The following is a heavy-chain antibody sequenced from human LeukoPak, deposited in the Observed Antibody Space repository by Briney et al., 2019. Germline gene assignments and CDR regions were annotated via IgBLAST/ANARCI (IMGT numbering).Heavy chain of an antibody. D-gene: IGHD3-16*02. V-gene: IGHV4-38-2*02. CDR3: ARDFGGGYPFAY. CDR1: NYSISSGYY. CDR2: IYDGGTT. Sequence: SETLSLTCTVSNYSISSGYYWGWIRQPPGKGLEWIGNIYDGGTTYYNPSLKSRVTISLDTSKNQFSLKLNSVTAADTAVYYCARDFGGGYPFAYWGQGTLVTVSS. J-gene: IGHJ4*02.